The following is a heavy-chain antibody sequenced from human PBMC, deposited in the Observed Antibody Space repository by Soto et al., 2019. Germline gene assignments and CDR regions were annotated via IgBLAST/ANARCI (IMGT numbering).Heavy chain of an antibody. D-gene: IGHD6-6*01. CDR1: GGSFSGYY. CDR2: INHSGST. Sequence: PSETLSLTCAVYGGSFSGYYWSWIRQPPGKGLEWIGEINHSGSTNYNPSLKSRVTIPVDTSKNQFSLKLSSVTAADTAVYYCARATSSSFGYWGQGTLVTVSS. J-gene: IGHJ4*02. CDR3: ARATSSSFGY. V-gene: IGHV4-34*01.